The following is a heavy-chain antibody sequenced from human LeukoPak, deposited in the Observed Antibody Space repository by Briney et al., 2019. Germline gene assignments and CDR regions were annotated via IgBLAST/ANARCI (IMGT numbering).Heavy chain of an antibody. Sequence: PSATLSLTCTVSGASISAFHWTWFRQPAGKGLVWVGLIYSSGSTLFNPSLKSRVAMSVDLTKNQLSLKLTSVTAADTAMYYCARKDGDYWGRGTLVTVSS. J-gene: IGHJ4*02. CDR2: IYSSGST. CDR1: GASISAFH. CDR3: ARKDGDY. V-gene: IGHV4-4*07.